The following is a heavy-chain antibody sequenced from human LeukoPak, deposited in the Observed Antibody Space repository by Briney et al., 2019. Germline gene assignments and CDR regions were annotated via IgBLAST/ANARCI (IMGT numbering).Heavy chain of an antibody. V-gene: IGHV3-74*03. Sequence: SGGSLRLSCAASGFSFNRYWMHWVRQAPGKGLVWVSRIYSDGSTTMYADSVKGRFTTSRDNARNTLYLQVSSLRVEDTAVYYCARGGHDSYRSLGTLVDYWGQGTPVTVSS. D-gene: IGHD3-16*02. CDR1: GFSFNRYW. J-gene: IGHJ4*02. CDR2: IYSDGSTT. CDR3: ARGGHDSYRSLGTLVDY.